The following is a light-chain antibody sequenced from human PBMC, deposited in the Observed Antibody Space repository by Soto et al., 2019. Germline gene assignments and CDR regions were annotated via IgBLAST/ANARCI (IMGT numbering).Light chain of an antibody. V-gene: IGKV1-27*01. CDR3: QEYCSAALT. CDR1: HCIYVF. Sequence: IHSSQYPTSLSASVGDRNTIICLASHCIYVFLSRHQHTPGKVPTLHIYSAATLRSGVPSRFSGSGSGTAFNLTISSLQAEEVAVYNCQEYCSAALTLGGGTKVDIK. J-gene: IGKJ4*01. CDR2: SAA.